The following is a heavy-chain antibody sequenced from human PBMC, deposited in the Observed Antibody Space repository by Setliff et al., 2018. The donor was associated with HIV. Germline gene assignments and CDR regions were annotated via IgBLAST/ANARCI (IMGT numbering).Heavy chain of an antibody. CDR2: ISGSGGST. CDR1: GFTFNSYA. D-gene: IGHD6-13*01. CDR3: ARDRGRGMAPSGILDYYYMDV. Sequence: GGSLRLSCAASGFTFNSYAMSWVRQAPGKGLEWVSAISGSGGSTYYADSVKGRFTISRDNSKNTLYLQMNSLRAEDSAMYYCARDRGRGMAPSGILDYYYMDVWGKGTTVTVSS. V-gene: IGHV3-23*01. J-gene: IGHJ6*03.